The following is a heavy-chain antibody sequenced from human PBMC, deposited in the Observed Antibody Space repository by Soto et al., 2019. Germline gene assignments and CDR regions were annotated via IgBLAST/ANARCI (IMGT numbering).Heavy chain of an antibody. D-gene: IGHD6-19*01. Sequence: QVQLVQSGAEVKKPGSSVKVSCKASGGTFSSYAISWVRQAPGQGLEWMGGIIPIFGTANYAQKFQGRVTSTADESTNTAYMELSSLRSEDTAVYYCARGAYSSGWDVRGPFDIWGQGTMVTVSS. CDR2: IIPIFGTA. CDR3: ARGAYSSGWDVRGPFDI. J-gene: IGHJ3*02. CDR1: GGTFSSYA. V-gene: IGHV1-69*01.